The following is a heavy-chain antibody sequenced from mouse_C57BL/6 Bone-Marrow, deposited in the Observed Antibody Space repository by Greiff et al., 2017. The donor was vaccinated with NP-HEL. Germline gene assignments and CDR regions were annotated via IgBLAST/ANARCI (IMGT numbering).Heavy chain of an antibody. J-gene: IGHJ1*03. CDR2: ISSGGDYI. Sequence: EVMLVESGEGLVKPGGSLKLSCAASGFTFSSYAMSWVRQTPEKRLEWVAYISSGGDYIYYADTVKGRFTISRDNARNTLYLQMSSLKSEDTAMYYCTREGYWRGWYFDVWGTGTTVTVSS. CDR3: TREGYWRGWYFDV. V-gene: IGHV5-9-1*02. D-gene: IGHD2-3*01. CDR1: GFTFSSYA.